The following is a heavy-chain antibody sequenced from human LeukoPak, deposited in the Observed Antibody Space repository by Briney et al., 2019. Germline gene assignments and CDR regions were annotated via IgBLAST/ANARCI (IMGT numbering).Heavy chain of an antibody. D-gene: IGHD2-21*02. V-gene: IGHV3-23*01. Sequence: GGSLRLSCAASGFTFSTYAMGWVRQAPGKGLEWVSSIKGGGGDPFYADSVKGRFTISRDNSKNTLFLQLNSLRAEDSAVYYCAKGGHDFDPFYWWGQGTLVTVSS. J-gene: IGHJ4*02. CDR2: IKGGGGDP. CDR1: GFTFSTYA. CDR3: AKGGHDFDPFYW.